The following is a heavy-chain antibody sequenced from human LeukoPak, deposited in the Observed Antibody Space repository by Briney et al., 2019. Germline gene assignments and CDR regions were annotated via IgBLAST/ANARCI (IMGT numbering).Heavy chain of an antibody. Sequence: SGTLSLTCSCSGGSISSSNLWSWVRQPPGKGVEGIGEIYQSGSTNYNPTLKSRVTLSVDKTRNQLCLSLTSVTAADTAVYNCARGEQYGSGTVPFDYWGQGTLVTASS. CDR1: GGSISSSNL. CDR2: IYQSGST. CDR3: ARGEQYGSGTVPFDY. J-gene: IGHJ4*02. V-gene: IGHV4-4*02. D-gene: IGHD3-10*01.